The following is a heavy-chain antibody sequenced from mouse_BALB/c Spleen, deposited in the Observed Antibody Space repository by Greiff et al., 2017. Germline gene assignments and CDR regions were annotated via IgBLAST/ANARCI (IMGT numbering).Heavy chain of an antibody. D-gene: IGHD1-1*02. V-gene: IGHV1S81*02. CDR2: INPSNGGT. Sequence: QVQLKESGAELVKPGASVKLSCKASGYTFTSYYMYWVKQRPGQGLEWIGEINPSNGGTNFNEKFKSKATLTVDKSSSTAYMQLSSLTSEDSAVYYCTSGGLRFAYWGQGTLVTVSA. CDR1: GYTFTSYY. J-gene: IGHJ3*01. CDR3: TSGGLRFAY.